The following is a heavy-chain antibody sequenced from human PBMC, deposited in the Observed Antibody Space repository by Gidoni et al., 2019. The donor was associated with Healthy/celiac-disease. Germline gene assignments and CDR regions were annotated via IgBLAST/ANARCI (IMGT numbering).Heavy chain of an antibody. CDR3: VKDTSYYYYGMDV. CDR2: ISSNGGST. V-gene: IGHV3-64D*08. Sequence: EVQLVESGGGLVQPGGSLRLSCSASGFTFSRYAMHWVRQAPVKGLEYVSAISSNGGSTYYADSVKGRFTISRDNSKNTLYLQMSSLRAEDTAVYYCVKDTSYYYYGMDVWGKGTTVTVSS. CDR1: GFTFSRYA. J-gene: IGHJ6*04.